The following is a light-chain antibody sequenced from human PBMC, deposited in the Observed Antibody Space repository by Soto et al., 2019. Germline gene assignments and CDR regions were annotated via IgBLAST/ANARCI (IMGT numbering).Light chain of an antibody. J-gene: IGKJ1*01. CDR1: QRFXSCY. CDR3: QQYKKGPQT. Sequence: IVLTQCPGTLSLSPGESATLSCRASQRFXSCYLAWYAQKPGQAPGLPXVGASRRATGSPDRFSGSGSGTEFTLTISRLEPEDLAVYYCQQYKKGPQTFGQGTKVDIK. V-gene: IGKV3-20*01. CDR2: GAS.